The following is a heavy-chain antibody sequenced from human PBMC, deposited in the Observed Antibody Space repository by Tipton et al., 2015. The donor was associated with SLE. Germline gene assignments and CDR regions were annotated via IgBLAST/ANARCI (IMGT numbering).Heavy chain of an antibody. CDR3: ARHHPLMTVASFDY. D-gene: IGHD4/OR15-4a*01. Sequence: TLSLTCTISGGSFSYYYWNWFRQPAGKGLEWIGHISASGSTNYNPPLRSRVTLSVDTSKDQFSLKLTSLTAADTAVYYCARHHPLMTVASFDYWGQGSLLIVSS. CDR2: ISASGST. V-gene: IGHV4-4*07. J-gene: IGHJ4*02. CDR1: GGSFSYYY.